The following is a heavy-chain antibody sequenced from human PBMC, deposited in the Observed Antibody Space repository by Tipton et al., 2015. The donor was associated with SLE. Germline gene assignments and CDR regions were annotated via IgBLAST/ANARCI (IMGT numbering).Heavy chain of an antibody. CDR2: IYYSGST. CDR1: GGSISSYY. V-gene: IGHV4-59*08. Sequence: TLSLTCTVSGGSISSYYWSWIRQPPGKGLEWIGYIYYSGSTIYNPSLKSRVTISVDTSKNHFSLKLSSVTAADTAVYYCARAPRLGAFDIWGQGTMITVSS. CDR3: ARAPRLGAFDI. J-gene: IGHJ3*02. D-gene: IGHD6-19*01.